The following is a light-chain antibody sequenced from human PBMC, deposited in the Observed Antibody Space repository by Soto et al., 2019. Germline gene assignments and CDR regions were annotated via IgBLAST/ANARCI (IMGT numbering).Light chain of an antibody. CDR1: QSVSSSY. CDR2: DTS. V-gene: IGKV3-20*01. CDR3: QQYHSWPA. J-gene: IGKJ1*01. Sequence: EIVLTHSPGTLSLSPWEIATLSCRASQSVSSSYLAWYQQQPGQAPRLLIYDTSNRATGIPARFSGSGSGTEFTLTISSLQSEDSAVYYCQQYHSWPAFGQGTKVDIK.